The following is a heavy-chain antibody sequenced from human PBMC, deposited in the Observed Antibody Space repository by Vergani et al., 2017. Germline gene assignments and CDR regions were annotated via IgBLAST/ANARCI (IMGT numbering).Heavy chain of an antibody. CDR1: GFTFSSYA. CDR3: AKDANSVVVPAGGDY. Sequence: EVQLLESGGGLVQPGGSLRLSCAASGFTFSSYAMSWVRQVPGKGLEWVSAISGSGGSTYYADSVKGRFTISRDNSKTTLYLQMNSLRAEDTAVYYCAKDANSVVVPAGGDYWGQGTLVTVSS. J-gene: IGHJ4*02. V-gene: IGHV3-23*01. D-gene: IGHD2-2*01. CDR2: ISGSGGST.